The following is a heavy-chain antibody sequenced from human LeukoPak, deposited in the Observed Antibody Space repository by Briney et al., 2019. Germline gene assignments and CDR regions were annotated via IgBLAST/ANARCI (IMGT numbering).Heavy chain of an antibody. CDR3: ARDFRGYCSSTSCDGDYYYYYYMDV. J-gene: IGHJ6*03. Sequence: SETLSLTCTVSGGSISSYYWSWIRQPAGKGLEWIGRIYTSGSTNYNPSLKSRVTMSVDTSKNQFSLKLSSVTAADTAVYYCARDFRGYCSSTSCDGDYYYYYYMDVWGKGTTVTVSS. V-gene: IGHV4-4*07. CDR1: GGSISSYY. D-gene: IGHD2-2*01. CDR2: IYTSGST.